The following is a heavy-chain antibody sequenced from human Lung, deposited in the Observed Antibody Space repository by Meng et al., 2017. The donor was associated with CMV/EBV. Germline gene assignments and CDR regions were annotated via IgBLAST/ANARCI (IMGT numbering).Heavy chain of an antibody. D-gene: IGHD6-19*01. V-gene: IGHV3-20*04. CDR3: ARGGYSSGWYGNYFDY. Sequence: ESXKISXAASGFTFDDYGMSWVRQAPGKGLEWVSGINWNGGSTGYADSVKGRFTISRDNAKNSLYLQMNSLRAEDTALYYCARGGYSSGWYGNYFDYWGQRPLVTVSS. J-gene: IGHJ4*02. CDR2: INWNGGST. CDR1: GFTFDDYG.